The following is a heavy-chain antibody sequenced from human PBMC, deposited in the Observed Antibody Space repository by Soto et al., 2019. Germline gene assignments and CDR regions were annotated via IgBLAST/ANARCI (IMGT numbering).Heavy chain of an antibody. J-gene: IGHJ6*02. D-gene: IGHD3-22*01. CDR3: ARSPDSSGYYPRWYYYGMDV. V-gene: IGHV4-4*02. CDR1: GGSTSSSNW. CDR2: IYHSGST. Sequence: SETLSLTYAVSGGSTSSSNWWGWGRPPPGKGRVWIGEIYHSGSTNYNPSLKSRVTISVDKSKNQFSLKLSSVTAADTAVYYCARSPDSSGYYPRWYYYGMDVWGQGTTVTVSS.